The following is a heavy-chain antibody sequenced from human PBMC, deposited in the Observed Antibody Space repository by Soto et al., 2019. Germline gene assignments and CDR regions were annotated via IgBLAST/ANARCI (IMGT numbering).Heavy chain of an antibody. D-gene: IGHD5-12*01. V-gene: IGHV3-33*01. Sequence: QVQLVESGGGVVQPGRSLRLSCAASGFTFSSYGMHWVRQAPGTGLERVAVVWYDGSNKYYADSVKGRFTISRDNSKNTRYLQMNSLRAEDTAVYYCARDRYSGYDYYYYYMDVWGKGTTGTVAS. J-gene: IGHJ6*03. CDR1: GFTFSSYG. CDR3: ARDRYSGYDYYYYYMDV. CDR2: VWYDGSNK.